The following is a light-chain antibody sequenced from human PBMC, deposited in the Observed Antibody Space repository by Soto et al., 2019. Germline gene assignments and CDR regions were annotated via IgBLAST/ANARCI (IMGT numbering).Light chain of an antibody. CDR3: SSYTSSSTYV. CDR2: EVS. V-gene: IGLV2-14*01. CDR1: SSDVGGYNY. J-gene: IGLJ1*01. Sequence: QAVVTQPAYVSGSPGQSITISCTGTSSDVGGYNYVSWYQQHPGKAPKLMIYEVSNRPSGVSNRFSGSKSGNTASLTISGLQAEDEADYYCSSYTSSSTYVFGTGTKVTVL.